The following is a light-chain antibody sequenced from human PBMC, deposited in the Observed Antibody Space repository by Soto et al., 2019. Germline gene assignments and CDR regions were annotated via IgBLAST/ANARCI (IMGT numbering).Light chain of an antibody. CDR1: QSVNSNY. V-gene: IGKV3-20*01. CDR3: QQYYKTPIT. J-gene: IGKJ5*01. CDR2: GAS. Sequence: EIVLTQSPGTLSLSPGERATLSCRASQSVNSNYLAWYQQKPGQTPRLLIYGASSRATGIPDRFSGSGSGTDFTLTISRLEPEDFAVYYCQQYYKTPITFGQGTRLELK.